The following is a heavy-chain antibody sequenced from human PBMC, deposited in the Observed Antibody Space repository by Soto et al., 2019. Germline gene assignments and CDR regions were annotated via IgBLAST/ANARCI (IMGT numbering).Heavy chain of an antibody. V-gene: IGHV5-10-1*01. CDR1: GFSLSSYW. CDR2: IDPSDSRT. D-gene: IGHD4-4*01. CDR3: ARVGHDYSNSGMDV. J-gene: IGHJ6*02. Sequence: GESLKISCKGSGFSLSSYWINWVRQMPGKGLEWMGKIDPSDSRTTYSPSFQGHVTISVDKSISTAYLQWRSVKASDTAMYYFARVGHDYSNSGMDVWGQGTTVTVSS.